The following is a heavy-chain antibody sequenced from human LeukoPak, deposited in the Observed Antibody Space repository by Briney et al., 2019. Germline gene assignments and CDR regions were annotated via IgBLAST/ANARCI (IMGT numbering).Heavy chain of an antibody. J-gene: IGHJ6*02. CDR3: ARAVTEGYTLYYYGMDV. V-gene: IGHV1-69*13. CDR1: GGTFSSYA. Sequence: SVKISCKASGGTFSSYAISWVRQAPGQGLEWMGGIIPIFGTANYAQKFQGRVTITADESTSTAYMELSSLRSEDTAVYYCARAVTEGYTLYYYGMDVWGQGTTVTVSS. CDR2: IIPIFGTA. D-gene: IGHD4-17*01.